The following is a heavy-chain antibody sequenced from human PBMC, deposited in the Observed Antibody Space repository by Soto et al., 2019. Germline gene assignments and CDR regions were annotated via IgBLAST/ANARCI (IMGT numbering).Heavy chain of an antibody. J-gene: IGHJ6*02. D-gene: IGHD3-10*01. CDR3: ARIVDGSGSYGYYGRDV. CDR2: IDWDDDK. CDR1: GFSLSTGGMC. Sequence: GLTLVKPTETLVLTCTFSGFSLSTGGMCVSLIRQPPGKALEWLALIDWDDDKYYSTSLKTRLTISKDTSKNQVVLTMTNMDPVDTATYYCARIVDGSGSYGYYGRDVWGQGTTVTVS. V-gene: IGHV2-70*01.